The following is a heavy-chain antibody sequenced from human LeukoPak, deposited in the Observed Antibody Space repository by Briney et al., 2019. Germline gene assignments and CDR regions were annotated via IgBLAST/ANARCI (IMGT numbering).Heavy chain of an antibody. V-gene: IGHV4-30-4*01. J-gene: IGHJ6*02. CDR1: GGSISSGDYY. Sequence: SETLSLTCTVSGGSISSGDYYWSWIRQPPGKGLEWIGYIYYSGSTYYNPSLKSRVTISVDTSKDQFSLKLSSVTAADTAVYYCGRGYSYGYGHYGMDVWGQGTTVTVSS. CDR3: GRGYSYGYGHYGMDV. CDR2: IYYSGST. D-gene: IGHD5-18*01.